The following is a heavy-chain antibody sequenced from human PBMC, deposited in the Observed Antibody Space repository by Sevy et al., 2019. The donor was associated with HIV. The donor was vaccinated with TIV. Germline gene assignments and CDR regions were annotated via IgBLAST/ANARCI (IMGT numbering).Heavy chain of an antibody. CDR2: ISYAGSKK. D-gene: IGHD3-22*01. CDR3: ARDVAFTTQYYYGMDV. J-gene: IGHJ6*02. Sequence: GGSLRLSCAASGFMFSSYSVHWVRQAPGKGLEWVAVISYAGSKKYYEDSVKGRFTISRDNSKNTMYLQMNSLRAEDTAVYYCARDVAFTTQYYYGMDVWGQGTTVTVSS. V-gene: IGHV3-30-3*01. CDR1: GFMFSSYS.